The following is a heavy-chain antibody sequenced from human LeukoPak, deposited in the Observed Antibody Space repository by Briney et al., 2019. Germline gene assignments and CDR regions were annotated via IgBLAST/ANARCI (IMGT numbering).Heavy chain of an antibody. J-gene: IGHJ4*02. CDR1: GFTFSSYS. Sequence: GSLRLSCAASGFTFSSYSMNWVRQAPGKGLEWVPSISSSSSYIYYADSVKGRFTISRDNAKNSPYLQMNSLRAEDTAVYYCARDPVNRKYYYDSSGYSRYWGQGTLVTVSS. V-gene: IGHV3-21*01. CDR2: ISSSSSYI. CDR3: ARDPVNRKYYYDSSGYSRY. D-gene: IGHD3-22*01.